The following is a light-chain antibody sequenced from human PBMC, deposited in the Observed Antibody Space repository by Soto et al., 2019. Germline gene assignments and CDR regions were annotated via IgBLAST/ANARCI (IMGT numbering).Light chain of an antibody. CDR3: QQYGSSPPIT. CDR1: QSVSSNY. J-gene: IGKJ5*01. V-gene: IGKV3-20*01. Sequence: EIVLTQSPGTLSLSPGERATLSCRASQSVSSNYLAGYQQKPGQAPRLLIYGASSRATGIPDRFSGSGSGTDFTLTISSLEPEDFAVYYCQQYGSSPPITFGQGTRLEIK. CDR2: GAS.